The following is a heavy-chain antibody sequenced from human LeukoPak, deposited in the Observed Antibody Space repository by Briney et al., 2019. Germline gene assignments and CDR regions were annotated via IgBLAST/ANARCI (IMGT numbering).Heavy chain of an antibody. CDR1: GYTFTSYG. Sequence: ASVKVSCKASGYTFTSYGISWVRQAPGQGLEWMGWIGANNGHTNYAQNLQGRVTMTTDTSTSTAYMELRSLRPDDTAVYYCARAGPIVGATKYFQHWGQGTLVTVSS. D-gene: IGHD1-26*01. V-gene: IGHV1-18*01. CDR3: ARAGPIVGATKYFQH. CDR2: IGANNGHT. J-gene: IGHJ1*01.